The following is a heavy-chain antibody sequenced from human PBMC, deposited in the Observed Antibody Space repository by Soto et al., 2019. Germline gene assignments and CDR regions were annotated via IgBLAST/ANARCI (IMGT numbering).Heavy chain of an antibody. CDR3: ERPSGVEYSSSGYYYYGMDV. V-gene: IGHV3-53*01. CDR2: IYSGGST. CDR1: GFTVSSNY. J-gene: IGHJ6*02. D-gene: IGHD6-6*01. Sequence: GGSLRLSCAASGFTVSSNYMIWVRQAPGKGLEWVSVIYSGGSTYYADSVKGRFTISRDNSKNTLYLQMNSLRAEDTAVYYCERPSGVEYSSSGYYYYGMDVWGQGTTVTVSS.